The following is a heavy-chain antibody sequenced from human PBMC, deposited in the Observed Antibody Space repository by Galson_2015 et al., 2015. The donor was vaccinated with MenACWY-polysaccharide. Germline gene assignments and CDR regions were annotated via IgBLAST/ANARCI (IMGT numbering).Heavy chain of an antibody. Sequence: SVKVSCKASGYTFTTYDINWVRQATGQGLEWMGWMNPNSGNTGYAQKFQGRVTMTRNTSISTAYMELSSLRSEDTAVYYCARVGSYDSSGYSLNAFDIWGQGTMVTVSS. V-gene: IGHV1-8*01. J-gene: IGHJ3*02. CDR3: ARVGSYDSSGYSLNAFDI. CDR1: GYTFTTYD. D-gene: IGHD3-22*01. CDR2: MNPNSGNT.